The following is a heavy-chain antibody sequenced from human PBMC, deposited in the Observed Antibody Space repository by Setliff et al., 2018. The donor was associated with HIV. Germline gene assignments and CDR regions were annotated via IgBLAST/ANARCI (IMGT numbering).Heavy chain of an antibody. CDR2: IHYSGST. J-gene: IGHJ3*02. Sequence: PLETLSLTCTVSGDSITGSHYYWGWIRQPPGKGLEWIASIHYSGSTYDSPSVRSRVAIFVDTSKNQFSLRLNSVTATDAAMYYCSRSGIGYGGDSNTFDIWGQGTLVTVSS. D-gene: IGHD2-21*02. CDR1: GDSITGSHYY. V-gene: IGHV4-39*01. CDR3: SRSGIGYGGDSNTFDI.